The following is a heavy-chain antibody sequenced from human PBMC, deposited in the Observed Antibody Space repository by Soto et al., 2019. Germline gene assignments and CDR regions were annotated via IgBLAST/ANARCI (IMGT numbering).Heavy chain of an antibody. CDR3: ARDTGCTFGSLNY. Sequence: ASVKVSCKASGYTFTDYALHWVRQAPGQRLEWMGWMNAGVGNTLYSQKFQGGITITRDTSASTAYMELNSLKSEDTAIYYCARDTGCTFGSLNYWGPGTLVTVSS. D-gene: IGHD5-18*01. CDR1: GYTFTDYA. CDR2: MNAGVGNT. V-gene: IGHV1-3*01. J-gene: IGHJ4*02.